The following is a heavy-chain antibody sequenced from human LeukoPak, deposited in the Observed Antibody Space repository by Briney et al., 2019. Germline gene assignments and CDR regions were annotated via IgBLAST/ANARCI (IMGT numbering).Heavy chain of an antibody. CDR1: GFTFSDYY. CDR2: ISSSGSTI. Sequence: GGSLRLSCAASGFTFSDYYMSWIRQAPGKGLEWVSYISSSGSTIYYADSVKGRFTISRDNAKNSLYLQMNSLKAEDTAVYYCARDKGVVAASGHYGMDVWGQGTTVTVSS. V-gene: IGHV3-11*01. J-gene: IGHJ6*02. D-gene: IGHD2-15*01. CDR3: ARDKGVVAASGHYGMDV.